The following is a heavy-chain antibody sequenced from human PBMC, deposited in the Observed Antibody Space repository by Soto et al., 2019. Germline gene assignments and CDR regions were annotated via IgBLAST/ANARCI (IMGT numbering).Heavy chain of an antibody. J-gene: IGHJ5*02. V-gene: IGHV4-30-4*01. CDR2: IYYSGST. Sequence: KTSETLSLTCTVSGGSISSGDYYWSWIRQPPGKGLEWIGYIYYSGSTYYNPSLKSRVTISVDTSKNQFSLKLSSVTAADTAVYYCARVIVVVPAGFNWFDPWGQGTLVTVSS. D-gene: IGHD2-2*01. CDR1: GGSISSGDYY. CDR3: ARVIVVVPAGFNWFDP.